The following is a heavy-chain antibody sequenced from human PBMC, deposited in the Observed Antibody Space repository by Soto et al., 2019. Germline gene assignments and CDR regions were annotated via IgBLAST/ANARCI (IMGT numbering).Heavy chain of an antibody. CDR1: GFTFSSYA. D-gene: IGHD5-18*01. Sequence: GGSLRLSCVVSGFTFSSYAMTWVRQAPGKGLEWVSGISGSGGSTYYADSVKGRFTISRDNYRNTLYLQMNSLRAEDTAVYHCAKLADIAMVRGIGVAWGQGTLVTVSS. J-gene: IGHJ5*02. CDR3: AKLADIAMVRGIGVA. V-gene: IGHV3-23*01. CDR2: ISGSGGST.